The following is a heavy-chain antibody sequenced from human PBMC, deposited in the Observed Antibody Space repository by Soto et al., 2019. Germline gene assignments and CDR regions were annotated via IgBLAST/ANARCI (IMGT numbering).Heavy chain of an antibody. D-gene: IGHD5-18*01. V-gene: IGHV3-23*01. CDR3: AKVEFTSSYGNLFYY. CDR2: ISNNGGST. CDR1: GFTFSNYA. Sequence: GGSLRLSCAASGFTFSNYAMSWVRQAPGKGLEWVSVISNNGGSTYYADSVKGRFTISRDNSKNTLYLQMNSLRVEDTAVYYCAKVEFTSSYGNLFYYWGQGPLVTVSP. J-gene: IGHJ4*02.